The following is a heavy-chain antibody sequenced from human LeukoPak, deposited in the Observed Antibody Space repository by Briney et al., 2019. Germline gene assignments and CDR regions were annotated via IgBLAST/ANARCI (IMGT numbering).Heavy chain of an antibody. J-gene: IGHJ4*02. D-gene: IGHD3-22*01. V-gene: IGHV3-53*01. CDR2: MYTGGST. Sequence: PGGSLRLSCAASGCTFSTNYMSWVRQAPGKGLEWVSVMYTGGSTYYADSVKGRFTISRDNSKNTLYLQMNSLRAEDTALYYCARAQFYYDSSGYPYFDGWGQGTLVTVSS. CDR3: ARAQFYYDSSGYPYFDG. CDR1: GCTFSTNY.